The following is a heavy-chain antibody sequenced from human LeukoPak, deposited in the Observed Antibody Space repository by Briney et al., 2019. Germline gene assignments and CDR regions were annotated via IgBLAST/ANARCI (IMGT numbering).Heavy chain of an antibody. D-gene: IGHD6-13*01. CDR1: GGSISSSSYY. V-gene: IGHV4-39*01. CDR2: IYYSGTT. J-gene: IGHJ6*02. CDR3: ARLPSGQQLPRYYYGMDV. Sequence: SETLSLTCTVSGGSISSSSYYWGWIRQPPGKGLEWIGSIYYSGTTYYNPSLKSRVTISVDTSKNQFSLKLSSVTAAHTAVYYCARLPSGQQLPRYYYGMDVWGQGTTVTVSS.